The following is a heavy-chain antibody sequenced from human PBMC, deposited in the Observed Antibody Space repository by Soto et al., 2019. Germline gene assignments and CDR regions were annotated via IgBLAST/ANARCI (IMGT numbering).Heavy chain of an antibody. CDR1: GFTFSSYA. D-gene: IGHD2-15*01. V-gene: IGHV3-23*01. CDR2: ITGSGATT. J-gene: IGHJ1*01. Sequence: PGGSLRLSCAASGFTFSSYALNWVRQAPGKGLEWVSAITGSGATTFYADSVKGRFAISRDNSKNTVYLQMNGLRVEDTAVYYCAKDEAYCGGGSCLEYYQHWGQG. CDR3: AKDEAYCGGGSCLEYYQH.